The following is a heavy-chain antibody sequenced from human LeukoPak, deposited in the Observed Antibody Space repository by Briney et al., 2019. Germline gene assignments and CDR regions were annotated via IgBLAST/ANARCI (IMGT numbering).Heavy chain of an antibody. V-gene: IGHV1-2*02. CDR1: GYTFTGYC. D-gene: IGHD6-19*01. CDR2: INPNSGGT. CDR3: ARGIAVAGTWAFDI. J-gene: IGHJ3*02. Sequence: GASVKVSCKASGYTFTGYCMHWVRQAPGQGLEWMGWINPNSGGTNYAQKFQGRVTMTRDTSISTAYMELSRLRSDDTAVYYCARGIAVAGTWAFDIWGQGTMVTVSS.